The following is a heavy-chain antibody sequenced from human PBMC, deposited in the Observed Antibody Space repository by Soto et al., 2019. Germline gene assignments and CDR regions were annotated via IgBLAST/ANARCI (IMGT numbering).Heavy chain of an antibody. CDR2: IYHSGST. CDR1: GGSISSGGYS. Sequence: SETLSLTCAVSGGSISSGGYSWSWIRQPPGKGLEWIGYIYHSGSTYYNPSLKSRVTISVDRSKNQFSLKLTSMTGADTAVYYCATRPPQIVVTLLPFPSWGQGTPVTVSS. CDR3: ATRPPQIVVTLLPFPS. J-gene: IGHJ5*02. V-gene: IGHV4-30-2*01. D-gene: IGHD2-15*01.